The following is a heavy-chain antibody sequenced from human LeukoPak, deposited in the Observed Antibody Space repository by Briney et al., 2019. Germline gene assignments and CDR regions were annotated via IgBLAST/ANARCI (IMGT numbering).Heavy chain of an antibody. V-gene: IGHV1-3*01. Sequence: ASVKVACKASGYTFTGYATHWVRQAPGQRLECMGWINASKIKTKYLQKFQGRVTLTRNTSASTAYMGLSRLRSEDTAVYYCARDGYYDSSGYSDYWGQGTLVTVSS. CDR1: GYTFTGYA. CDR3: ARDGYYDSSGYSDY. CDR2: INASKIKT. D-gene: IGHD3-22*01. J-gene: IGHJ4*02.